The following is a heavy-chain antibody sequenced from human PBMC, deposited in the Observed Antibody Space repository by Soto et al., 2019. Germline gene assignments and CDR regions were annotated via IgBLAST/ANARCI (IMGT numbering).Heavy chain of an antibody. CDR3: ARRKTYYYDSSDAFDI. Sequence: GESLKISCKGSGYSFTSYWISWVRQMPGKGLEWMGRIDPSDSYTNYSPSFQGHVTISADKSISTAYLQWGSLKASDTAMYYCARRKTYYYDSSDAFDIWGQGTVVTVSS. CDR2: IDPSDSYT. CDR1: GYSFTSYW. V-gene: IGHV5-10-1*01. J-gene: IGHJ3*02. D-gene: IGHD3-22*01.